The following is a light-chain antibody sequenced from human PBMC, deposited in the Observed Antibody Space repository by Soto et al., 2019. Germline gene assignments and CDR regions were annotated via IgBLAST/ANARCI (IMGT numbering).Light chain of an antibody. J-gene: IGKJ3*01. CDR1: QSVSSY. V-gene: IGKV3-11*01. CDR3: QQPGNWPPVA. Sequence: EIVLTQSPATLSLSPRERATLSCRASQSVSSYLAWYKQRPGQAPRLLIYDASIMATGIPARFSGSGSGTDFTLTISSLEPEDFAVYYCQQPGNWPPVAFGPGTKVDIK. CDR2: DAS.